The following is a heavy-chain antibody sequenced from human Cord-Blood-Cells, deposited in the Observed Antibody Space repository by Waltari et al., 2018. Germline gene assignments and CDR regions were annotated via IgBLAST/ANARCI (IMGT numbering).Heavy chain of an antibody. J-gene: IGHJ5*02. CDR2: INHSGST. V-gene: IGHV4-34*01. D-gene: IGHD1-26*01. CDR3: ARGGGSYYNWFDP. Sequence: QVQLQQWGAGLLKPSEPLSLTCAVYGGSFSGYYWSWIRQPPGKGLEWIGEINHSGSTNYNPSLKSRVTISVDTSKNQFSLKLSSVTAADTAVYYCARGGGSYYNWFDPWGQGTLVTVSS. CDR1: GGSFSGYY.